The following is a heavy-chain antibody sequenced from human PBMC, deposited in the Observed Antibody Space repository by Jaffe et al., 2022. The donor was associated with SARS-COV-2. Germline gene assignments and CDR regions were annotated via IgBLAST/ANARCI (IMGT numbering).Heavy chain of an antibody. J-gene: IGHJ5*02. CDR2: THYTGST. V-gene: IGHV4-59*02. D-gene: IGHD3-16*01. CDR3: AKGSTGQFGP. CDR1: GGSVSSHY. Sequence: QVQLQESGPGLVKPSETLSLTCAVSGGSVSSHYWSWIRQSPGKGLEWIAYTHYTGSTNYNPSLRSRVTISVDTSKNQISLKVNSVTTADTAVYYCAKGSTGQFGPWGQGTLVTVSS.